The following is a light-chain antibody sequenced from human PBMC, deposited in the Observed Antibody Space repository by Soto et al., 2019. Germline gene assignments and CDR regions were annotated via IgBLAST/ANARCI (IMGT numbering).Light chain of an antibody. CDR2: EDR. Sequence: QSALTQPASVSGSPGQSNTMSCTGNSRDVGGYNYVSWYQQHPGKAPKLMIYEDRNRPSGVSNRFSGSKSGNTASLTISGLQAEDEADYYCSSYTSSSTPYVFGTGTKLTVL. J-gene: IGLJ1*01. CDR1: SRDVGGYNY. CDR3: SSYTSSSTPYV. V-gene: IGLV2-14*01.